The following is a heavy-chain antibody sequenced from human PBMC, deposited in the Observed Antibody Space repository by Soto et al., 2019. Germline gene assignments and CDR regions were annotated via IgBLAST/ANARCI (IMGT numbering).Heavy chain of an antibody. CDR3: AKGFRGGTYYYYYGMDV. CDR1: GFTFSSYA. J-gene: IGHJ6*02. V-gene: IGHV3-23*01. D-gene: IGHD2-21*01. Sequence: HPVGSLRLSCAASGFTFSSYAMSWVRQARGKGLEWVSAISGSGGSTYYADSVKGRFTISRDNSKNTLYLQMNSLRAEDTAVYYCAKGFRGGTYYYYYGMDVWGQGTTVTVSS. CDR2: ISGSGGST.